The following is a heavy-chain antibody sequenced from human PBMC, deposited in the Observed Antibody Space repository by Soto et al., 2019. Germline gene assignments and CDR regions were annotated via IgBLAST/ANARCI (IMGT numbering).Heavy chain of an antibody. Sequence: EVQLVESGGGLVQPGESLRLSCSASGFTFSDYWMTWVRQAPGKGLEWVANIRKDESKKSYFDSVRGRFTVSRDKARNLFHLQMDSLRAEDTALYFCASYGSPGSGPYYDAFDLWGQGTMVTVSS. CDR3: ASYGSPGSGPYYDAFDL. D-gene: IGHD3-22*01. J-gene: IGHJ3*01. CDR2: IRKDESKK. V-gene: IGHV3-7*05. CDR1: GFTFSDYW.